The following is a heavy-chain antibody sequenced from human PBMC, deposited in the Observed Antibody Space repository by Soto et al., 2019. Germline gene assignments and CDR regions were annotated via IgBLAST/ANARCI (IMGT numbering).Heavy chain of an antibody. Sequence: GSLKISCKCSGYSFTIYWISWVRQMPGKGLEWMGRIDPSDSYTNYSPSFQGHVTISADKSISTAYLQWSSLKASDTAMYYCERRSIAAAGADGMDVWGQGTTVTVSS. CDR2: IDPSDSYT. J-gene: IGHJ6*02. V-gene: IGHV5-10-1*01. CDR1: GYSFTIYW. CDR3: ERRSIAAAGADGMDV. D-gene: IGHD6-13*01.